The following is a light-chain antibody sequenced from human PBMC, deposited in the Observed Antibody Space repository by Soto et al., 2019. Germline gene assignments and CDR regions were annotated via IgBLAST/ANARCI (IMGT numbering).Light chain of an antibody. V-gene: IGKV3-15*01. CDR2: GAS. CDR1: ESISRN. CDR3: QQYMNWPPLT. Sequence: EIVMTQSPATLSVSPGERVTLSCRASESISRNLAWYQQKPGQAPRLLIYGASSRDTGVPARFRGGGSGTEFTLTISSLKSKDSGVYFCQQYMNWPPLTFGPGTKVDV. J-gene: IGKJ3*01.